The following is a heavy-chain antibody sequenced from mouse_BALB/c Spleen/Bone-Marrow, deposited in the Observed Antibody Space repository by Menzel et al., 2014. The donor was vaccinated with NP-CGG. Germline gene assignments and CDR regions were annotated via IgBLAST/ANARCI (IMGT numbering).Heavy chain of an antibody. J-gene: IGHJ1*01. V-gene: IGHV14-3*02. Sequence: EVQLQQSGAELVKPGASVKLSCKASGFNIKDTYMHWVKQRPEQGLEWIGRIDPANGNTKYDPKFQGKATITADTSSNTAYXXLSSLTSEDTAVYYCASYRYAWYFYFLVARPTVSAPS. CDR2: IDPANGNT. CDR3: ASYRYAWYFYF. CDR1: GFNIKDTY. D-gene: IGHD2-14*01.